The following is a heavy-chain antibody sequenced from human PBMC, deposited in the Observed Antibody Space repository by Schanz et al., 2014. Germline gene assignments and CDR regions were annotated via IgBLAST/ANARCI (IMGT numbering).Heavy chain of an antibody. CDR3: ARVGSDWNRGIYYYYGMDV. D-gene: IGHD1-1*01. Sequence: QVQLQQWGAGLLKPSETLSLTCAVNGGSFIGYYWSWIRQAPGKGLEWIGEINHSGSPNYNPSLKSRVPKSLDTSKNQIPRKLSSVTAADTAVYYCARVGSDWNRGIYYYYGMDVWGQGTTVTVSS. CDR2: INHSGSP. CDR1: GGSFIGYY. V-gene: IGHV4-34*01. J-gene: IGHJ6*02.